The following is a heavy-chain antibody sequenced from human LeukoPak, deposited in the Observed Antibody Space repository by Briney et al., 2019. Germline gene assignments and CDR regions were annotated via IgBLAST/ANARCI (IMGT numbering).Heavy chain of an antibody. CDR3: AKDRRPYYYDSSGYSPYAFDI. J-gene: IGHJ3*02. Sequence: GGSLRLSCAASGFTFSSYAMSWVRQAPGKGLEWVSAISGSGGSTYYADSVKGRFTISRDNSKNTLYLQMNSLRAEDTAVYYCAKDRRPYYYDSSGYSPYAFDIWGQGTMVTVSS. CDR1: GFTFSSYA. V-gene: IGHV3-23*01. D-gene: IGHD3-22*01. CDR2: ISGSGGST.